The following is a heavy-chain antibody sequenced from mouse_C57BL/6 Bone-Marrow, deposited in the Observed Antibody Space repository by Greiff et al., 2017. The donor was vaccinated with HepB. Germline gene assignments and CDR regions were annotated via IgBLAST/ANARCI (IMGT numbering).Heavy chain of an antibody. CDR1: GYTFTSYG. D-gene: IGHD1-1*01. Sequence: QVQLKQSGAELARPGASVKLSCKASGYTFTSYGISWVKQRTGQGLEWIGEIYPRSGNTYYNEKFKGKATLTADKSSSTAYMELRSLTSEDSAVYFCARGPYYYGSSYDYLDYWGQGTTLTVSS. J-gene: IGHJ2*01. CDR2: IYPRSGNT. CDR3: ARGPYYYGSSYDYLDY. V-gene: IGHV1-81*01.